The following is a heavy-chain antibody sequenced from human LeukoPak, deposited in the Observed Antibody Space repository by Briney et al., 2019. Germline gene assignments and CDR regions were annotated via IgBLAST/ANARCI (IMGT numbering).Heavy chain of an antibody. J-gene: IGHJ3*02. CDR1: GDSVSSNSAA. CDR3: ARDRWELQDAFDI. Sequence: SQTLSLTCAISGDSVSSNSAAWNWIRHSPSRGLEWLGRTYYRSKWYNDYAVSVKSRITINPDTSKNQFSLQLNSVTPEDTAVYYCARDRWELQDAFDIWGQGTMVTVSS. CDR2: TYYRSKWYN. V-gene: IGHV6-1*01. D-gene: IGHD1-26*01.